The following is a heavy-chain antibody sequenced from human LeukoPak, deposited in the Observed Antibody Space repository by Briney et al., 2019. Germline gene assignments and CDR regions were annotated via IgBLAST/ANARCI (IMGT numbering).Heavy chain of an antibody. Sequence: PSETLSLTCTISGGSISSYYWSWIRQPPGKGLEWIGYIYYSGSTNYNPPLKSRVTISVDTSKNQFSQKLSSEIAADTAVYYCARGPGIAAAWGQGTLVTVSS. CDR3: ARGPGIAAA. J-gene: IGHJ5*02. CDR1: GGSISSYY. V-gene: IGHV4-59*01. D-gene: IGHD6-13*01. CDR2: IYYSGST.